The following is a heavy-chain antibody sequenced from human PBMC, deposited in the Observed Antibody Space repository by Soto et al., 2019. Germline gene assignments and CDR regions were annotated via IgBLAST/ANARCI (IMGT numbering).Heavy chain of an antibody. J-gene: IGHJ4*02. CDR3: ARVIMIFGVANLGSYFDY. Sequence: QVQLVQSGTEVKKPGASVKVSCKASGYTFSNFGLSWVRQAPGQGLEWMGWISPSNGQTIYAQNFHGRVTMPTDTSTATANMELRSLISDDTAVYYCARVIMIFGVANLGSYFDYWGQGTRVTVSA. CDR2: ISPSNGQT. D-gene: IGHD3-3*01. V-gene: IGHV1-18*01. CDR1: GYTFSNFG.